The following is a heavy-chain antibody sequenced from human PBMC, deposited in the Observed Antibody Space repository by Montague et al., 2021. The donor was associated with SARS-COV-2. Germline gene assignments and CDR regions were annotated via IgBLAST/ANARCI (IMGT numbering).Heavy chain of an antibody. V-gene: IGHV2-70*11. CDR2: IDWDDDK. CDR1: GFSLSTSGVG. D-gene: IGHD6-19*01. J-gene: IGHJ4*02. CDR3: ARMTVAGIPFDY. Sequence: PALVKPTQTLTLTCTFSGFSLSTSGVGVGWIRQPPGKALEWLARIDWDDDKYYSTSLKTRLTISKDTSKNQVVLTMTNMDPVDTATYYCARMTVAGIPFDYWGQGTLVTVSS.